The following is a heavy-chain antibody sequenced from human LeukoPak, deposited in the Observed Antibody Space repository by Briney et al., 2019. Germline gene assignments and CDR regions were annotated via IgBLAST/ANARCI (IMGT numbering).Heavy chain of an antibody. J-gene: IGHJ6*03. D-gene: IGHD2-2*01. Sequence: GGSLRPSCAASGFTFGSHSMTWVRQAPGKGLEWVSYISAGSTTIYYTDSVKGRFTISRDNAKNSLFLQMNSLRAEDTAVYYCARGGCSSTSCYYMDVWGDGTTVTVSS. CDR2: ISAGSTTI. V-gene: IGHV3-48*01. CDR3: ARGGCSSTSCYYMDV. CDR1: GFTFGSHS.